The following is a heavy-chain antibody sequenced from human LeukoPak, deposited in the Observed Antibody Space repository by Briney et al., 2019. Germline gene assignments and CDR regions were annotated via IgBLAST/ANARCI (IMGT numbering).Heavy chain of an antibody. V-gene: IGHV4-34*01. CDR3: AKRGPYYYGSGSYYKGAQYYFDS. CDR1: GGSFSAYY. J-gene: IGHJ4*02. CDR2: INHSGSI. D-gene: IGHD3-10*01. Sequence: SETLSLTCAVYGGSFSAYYWTWIRQPPGKGLEWIGEINHSGSINYNPSLKRRVTISVDTSKNQFSLKLSSVTAADTAVYYCAKRGPYYYGSGSYYKGAQYYFDSWGQGPLVTVSS.